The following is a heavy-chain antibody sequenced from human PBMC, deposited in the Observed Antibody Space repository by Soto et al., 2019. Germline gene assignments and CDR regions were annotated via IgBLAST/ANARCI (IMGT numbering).Heavy chain of an antibody. CDR1: GGTFSSYT. J-gene: IGHJ4*02. CDR3: AREFPYRGYCSSTSCYAGY. CDR2: IIPILGIA. D-gene: IGHD2-2*01. Sequence: ASVKVSCKASGGTFSSYTISWVRQAPGQGLEWMGRIIPILGIANYAQKFQGRVTITADKSTSTAYMELSSLRSEDTAVYYCAREFPYRGYCSSTSCYAGYWGQGTLVTVSS. V-gene: IGHV1-69*04.